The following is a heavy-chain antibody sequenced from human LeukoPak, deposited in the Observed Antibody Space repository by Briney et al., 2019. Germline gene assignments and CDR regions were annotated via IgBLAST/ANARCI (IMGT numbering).Heavy chain of an antibody. Sequence: GGSLRLSCAASGFTFSTFVMHWVRQVPGKGLEWLALISYDGNFRNYAESVKGRFTISRDNSKNTVHLQMNSLGAEDTAVYYCARPAPPGGIVYGFHFWGQGTMVTVSS. CDR3: ARPAPPGGIVYGFHF. CDR1: GFTFSTFV. CDR2: ISYDGNFR. V-gene: IGHV3-30*03. D-gene: IGHD3-16*02. J-gene: IGHJ3*01.